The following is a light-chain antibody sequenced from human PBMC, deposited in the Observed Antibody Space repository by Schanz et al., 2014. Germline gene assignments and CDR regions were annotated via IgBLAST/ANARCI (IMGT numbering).Light chain of an antibody. CDR2: GAS. CDR3: QQYGRSLWT. V-gene: IGKV3-20*01. J-gene: IGKJ1*01. Sequence: EIVLSQSPGTLSLSPGERATLSCRATESITSSHLAWYQQKPGQAPRLLIYGASSRATGIPDRFSGSGSGTDFTLTIGRLEPEDFAVYYCQQYGRSLWTFGQGTKVEIK. CDR1: ESITSSH.